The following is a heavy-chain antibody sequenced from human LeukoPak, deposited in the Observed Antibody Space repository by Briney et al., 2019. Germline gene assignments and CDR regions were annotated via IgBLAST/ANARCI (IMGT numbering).Heavy chain of an antibody. CDR2: TKNRANSYTT. CDR1: GFTFNEHY. V-gene: IGHV3-72*01. Sequence: GGSLRLSCATSGFTFNEHYLGWVRQAPGKGLEWVGRTKNRANSYTTEYAASVKGRFTISRDDSKNSLRLQMNSLKTEDTAIYYCVASIISPSNYWGQGTLVTVSS. CDR3: VASIISPSNY. D-gene: IGHD3-10*01. J-gene: IGHJ4*02.